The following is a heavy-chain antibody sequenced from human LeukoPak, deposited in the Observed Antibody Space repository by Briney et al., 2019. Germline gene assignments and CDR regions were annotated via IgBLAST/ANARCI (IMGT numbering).Heavy chain of an antibody. D-gene: IGHD3-3*01. V-gene: IGHV4-61*03. CDR3: ANEWSAFDF. CDR2: IKQSGGT. J-gene: IGHJ3*01. Sequence: TSETLSLTCTVSGGSINTDDYSWSWIRQQPGKGLEWIGYIKQSGGTNYNPSLKSRVTISVDTSKNRFPLQLRSVTAADTAVYYCANEWSAFDFWGQGTMVTVSS. CDR1: GGSINTDDYS.